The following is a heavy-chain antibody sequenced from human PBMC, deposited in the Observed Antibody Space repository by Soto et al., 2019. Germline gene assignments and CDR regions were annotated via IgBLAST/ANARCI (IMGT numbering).Heavy chain of an antibody. D-gene: IGHD4-17*01. V-gene: IGHV5-10-1*01. CDR3: ARLYGGNSGMDV. CDR1: GYSFLNHW. J-gene: IGHJ6*02. Sequence: GESLKISCKGSGYSFLNHWIGWVRQMPGKGLEWMGRIDPSDSYTNYNPSFQGHVTISADKSISTAYLQWSSLKASDTAMYYCARLYGGNSGMDVWGQGTTVTVSS. CDR2: IDPSDSYT.